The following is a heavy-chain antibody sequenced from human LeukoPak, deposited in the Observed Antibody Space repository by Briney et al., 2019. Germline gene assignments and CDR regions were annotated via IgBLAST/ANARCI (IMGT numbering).Heavy chain of an antibody. CDR2: ISPTGSTT. D-gene: IGHD6-6*01. Sequence: GGSLRLSCAASGFTVSNFWMHWARQLPGKGLVWVSRISPTGSTTSYADSVKGRFTVSRDNAKNTLYLQVNNLRAEDTAVYYCARGPNSNWSGLDFWGQGTLLTVSS. CDR1: GFTVSNFW. V-gene: IGHV3-74*01. CDR3: ARGPNSNWSGLDF. J-gene: IGHJ4*02.